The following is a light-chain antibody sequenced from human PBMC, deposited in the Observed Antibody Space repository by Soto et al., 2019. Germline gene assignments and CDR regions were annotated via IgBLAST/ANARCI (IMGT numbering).Light chain of an antibody. CDR3: LQSYSSPRT. CDR2: ATS. V-gene: IGKV1-27*01. J-gene: IGKJ4*01. CDR1: QGIAPY. Sequence: DVQMTQSPSSLSAFVGDRVTITCRASQGIAPYLAWFQQKPGKVPKLLIYATSTLQSGVPSRFSGSGSGTDFTLTISSLQPEDFATYYCLQSYSSPRTFGGGTKVDIK.